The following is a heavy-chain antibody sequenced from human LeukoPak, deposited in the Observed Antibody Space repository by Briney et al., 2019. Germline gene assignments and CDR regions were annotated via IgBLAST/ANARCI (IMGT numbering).Heavy chain of an antibody. CDR2: INPNSGGT. Sequence: ASVRVSYRASGYTFTNYYMHWLRQPPGQGLEWMGWINPNSGGTNYAQKFQGRVTMTRDTSISTDYMDVSRLGCDDAAVYYCARDGALDYCGQEALVTASS. J-gene: IGHJ4*02. CDR3: ARDGALDY. D-gene: IGHD3-16*01. V-gene: IGHV1-2*02. CDR1: GYTFTNYY.